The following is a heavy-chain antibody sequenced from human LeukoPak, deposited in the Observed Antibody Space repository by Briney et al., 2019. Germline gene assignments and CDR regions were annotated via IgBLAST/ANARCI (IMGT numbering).Heavy chain of an antibody. CDR2: IRYDGGEK. Sequence: GGSLRLSCAASGFPFSTYGMHWVRQAPGEGLEWVTFIRYDGGEKFYADSVKGRFTISRDSSKNTVHLQMNSLRAEDTAVYYCARGQLVKDYWGQGTLVTVSS. D-gene: IGHD6-13*01. V-gene: IGHV3-30*02. CDR1: GFPFSTYG. CDR3: ARGQLVKDY. J-gene: IGHJ4*02.